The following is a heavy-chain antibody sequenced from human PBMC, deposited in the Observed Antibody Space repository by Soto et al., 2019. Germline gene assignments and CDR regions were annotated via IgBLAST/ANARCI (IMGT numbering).Heavy chain of an antibody. CDR3: ARDGSVGDDYDSSGYRGFGD. CDR2: ISAYNGNT. CDR1: GYTFTSYG. J-gene: IGHJ4*02. V-gene: IGHV1-18*01. Sequence: ASVKVSCKASGYTFTSYGISWVRQAPGQGLEWMGWISAYNGNTNYAQKLQGRVTMTTDTSTSTAYMELRSLRSDDTAVYYCARDGSVGDDYDSSGYRGFGDWGQGTLVPVSS. D-gene: IGHD3-22*01.